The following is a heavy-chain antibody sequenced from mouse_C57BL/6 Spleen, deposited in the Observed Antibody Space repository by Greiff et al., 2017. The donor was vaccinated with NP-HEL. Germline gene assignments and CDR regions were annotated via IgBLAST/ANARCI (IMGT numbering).Heavy chain of an antibody. Sequence: VQLQQSGPGMVKPSQSLSLTCTVTGYSITSGYDWHWIRHFPGNKLEWMGYISYSGSTNYNPSLKSRISITHDTSKNHFFLKLNSVTTEDTATYYCARAGSNYLDYWGQGTTLTVSS. CDR2: ISYSGST. J-gene: IGHJ2*01. D-gene: IGHD5-1*01. CDR1: GYSITSGYD. CDR3: ARAGSNYLDY. V-gene: IGHV3-1*01.